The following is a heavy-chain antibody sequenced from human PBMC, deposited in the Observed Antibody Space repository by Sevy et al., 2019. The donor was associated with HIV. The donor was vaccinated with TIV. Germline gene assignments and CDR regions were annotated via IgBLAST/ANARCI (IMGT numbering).Heavy chain of an antibody. CDR3: AKAHVKDIVVVPAATSLDY. D-gene: IGHD2-2*01. J-gene: IGHJ4*02. CDR1: GFTFSSYA. CDR2: ISGSGGST. V-gene: IGHV3-23*01. Sequence: GGSLRLSCAASGFTFSSYAMSWVRQAPGKGLEWVSAISGSGGSTYYADSVKGRFTISRDNSKNTLYLQMNSLRAEDTAGEYGAKAHVKDIVVVPAATSLDYWGQGTLVTVSS.